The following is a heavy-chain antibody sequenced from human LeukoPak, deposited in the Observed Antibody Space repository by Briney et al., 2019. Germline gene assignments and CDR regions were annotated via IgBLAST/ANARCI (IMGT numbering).Heavy chain of an antibody. Sequence: GGSLRLSCAASGFNVNNAWMSWVRQAPGKGLEWVGRIRSKIDGGATDYAAPVKGRFTISRDDSKNTLYLQINSLKIEDTAMYYCYTSITDYWGQGTLVSVSS. CDR1: GFNVNNAW. CDR3: YTSITDY. D-gene: IGHD2-21*01. V-gene: IGHV3-15*07. J-gene: IGHJ4*02. CDR2: IRSKIDGGAT.